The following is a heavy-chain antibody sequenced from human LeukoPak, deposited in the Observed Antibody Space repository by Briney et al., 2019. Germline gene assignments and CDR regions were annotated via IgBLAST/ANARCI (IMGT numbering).Heavy chain of an antibody. CDR3: ARAGPGYSSSWRFDY. Sequence: PGGSLRLSCAASGFTFDDYAMHWVRQVPGKGLEWVSGISWNSGSIDYADSVKGRFTISRDNSKNTLYLQMNSLRAEDTAVYYCARAGPGYSSSWRFDYWGQGTLVTVSS. J-gene: IGHJ4*02. CDR2: ISWNSGSI. V-gene: IGHV3-9*01. D-gene: IGHD6-13*01. CDR1: GFTFDDYA.